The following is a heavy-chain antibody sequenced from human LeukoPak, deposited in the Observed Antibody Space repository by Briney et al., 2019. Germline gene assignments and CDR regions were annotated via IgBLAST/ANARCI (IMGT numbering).Heavy chain of an antibody. CDR3: ARRAAYYYGSGSYVWFDP. Sequence: PSETLSLTCAVYGGSFSGYYWSWIRQPPGKGLEWIGEINHSGSTNYNPSLKSRVTISVDTSKNQFSLKLSSVTAADTAVYYCARRAAYYYGSGSYVWFDPWGQGTLVTVSS. V-gene: IGHV4-34*01. CDR1: GGSFSGYY. J-gene: IGHJ5*02. D-gene: IGHD3-10*01. CDR2: INHSGST.